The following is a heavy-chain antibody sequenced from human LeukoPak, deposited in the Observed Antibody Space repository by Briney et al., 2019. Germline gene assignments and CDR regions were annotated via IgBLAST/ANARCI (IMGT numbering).Heavy chain of an antibody. J-gene: IGHJ4*02. CDR3: AKRELVLGSGRYFDY. Sequence: GGSLRLSCAASGFTFSRYAMSWVRRARGKGLEWVSAISGSGGSTYYADSVKGRFTISRDNSKNTLYLQMNSLRAEDTAVYYCAKRELVLGSGRYFDYWGQGTLITVSS. V-gene: IGHV3-23*01. CDR1: GFTFSRYA. D-gene: IGHD6-6*01. CDR2: ISGSGGST.